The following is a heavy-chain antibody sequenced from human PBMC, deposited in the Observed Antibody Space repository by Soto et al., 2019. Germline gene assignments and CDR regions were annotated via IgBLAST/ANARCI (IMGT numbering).Heavy chain of an antibody. D-gene: IGHD1-26*01. Sequence: ASVKVSCKASGYTFTSYGISWVRQAPGQGLEWMGWISAYNGNTNYAQKLQGRVTMTTDTSTSTAYMELRSLRSDDTAVYYCARFRETNGGGYSSYYFVSWGQGTRVTVSS. CDR2: ISAYNGNT. CDR3: ARFRETNGGGYSSYYFVS. J-gene: IGHJ4*02. CDR1: GYTFTSYG. V-gene: IGHV1-18*01.